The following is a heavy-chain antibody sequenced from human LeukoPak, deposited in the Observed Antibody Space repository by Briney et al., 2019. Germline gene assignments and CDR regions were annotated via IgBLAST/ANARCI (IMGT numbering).Heavy chain of an antibody. Sequence: PGGSLRLSCAASGFTFTSYAMSWVRQAPGRGLEWVSAISGRGGLTYYADSVKGRFTISRDSSKNTLYLQMNSLRAEDTAVYYCAKSLVGAAVAGPYYYYYGMDVWGQGTTVTVSS. D-gene: IGHD6-19*01. CDR3: AKSLVGAAVAGPYYYYYGMDV. CDR1: GFTFTSYA. J-gene: IGHJ6*02. CDR2: ISGRGGLT. V-gene: IGHV3-23*01.